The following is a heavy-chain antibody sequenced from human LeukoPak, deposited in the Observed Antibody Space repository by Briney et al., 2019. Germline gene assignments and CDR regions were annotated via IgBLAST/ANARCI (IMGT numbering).Heavy chain of an antibody. J-gene: IGHJ4*02. CDR1: GFTFSTYW. CDR2: INGDGGSR. D-gene: IGHD6-13*01. V-gene: IGHV3-74*01. Sequence: GGSLRLSCAASGFTFSTYWMHWVRQAPGKGLVWVSRINGDGGSRNYADSVKGRFTISRDNAKNTLYLQMSSLRVEDTAVYYCASASPDRTAAGGDYWGQGTLVTVST. CDR3: ASASPDRTAAGGDY.